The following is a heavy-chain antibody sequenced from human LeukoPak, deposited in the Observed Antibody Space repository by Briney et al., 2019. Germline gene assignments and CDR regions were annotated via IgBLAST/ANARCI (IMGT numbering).Heavy chain of an antibody. V-gene: IGHV4-59*12. J-gene: IGHJ4*02. Sequence: SETLSLTCTVSGGSISNYYWSWIRQPPGKGLEWIGEIYHSGSTNYNPSLKSRVTISVDKSKNQFSLKLSSVTAADTAVYYCARSPPRGVVVTEDYWGQGTLVTVSS. CDR3: ARSPPRGVVVTEDY. CDR2: IYHSGST. CDR1: GGSISNYY. D-gene: IGHD2-21*02.